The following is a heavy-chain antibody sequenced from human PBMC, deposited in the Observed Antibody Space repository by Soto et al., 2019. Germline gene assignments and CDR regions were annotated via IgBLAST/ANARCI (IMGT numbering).Heavy chain of an antibody. J-gene: IGHJ4*02. CDR2: IAPHSGRT. CDR3: ARAATGSYHSAY. V-gene: IGHV1-18*04. Sequence: QVLLVQTGPEVKNPGASVRVSCMTSGYAFTSYGVNWVRQAPGQGLEWMGWIAPHSGRTTYLPKFQRRVTITADAATNTAYRELGSLSSDDTGIYFCARAATGSYHSAYWGQGTVVTVSS. CDR1: GYAFTSYG. D-gene: IGHD3-10*01.